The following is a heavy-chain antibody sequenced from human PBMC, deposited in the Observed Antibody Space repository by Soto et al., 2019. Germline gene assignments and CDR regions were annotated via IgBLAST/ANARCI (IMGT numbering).Heavy chain of an antibody. Sequence: GGSLRLSCAASAFSFSDYAMHWVRQAPGKGLEWVAVISYDGTNKYYADSVKGRITVSRDNSKNTLYLQMDSLRAEDTAVYYCARVGGTHDVHFYFDYWGQGTLVTVSS. CDR3: ARVGGTHDVHFYFDY. CDR1: AFSFSDYA. D-gene: IGHD3-3*02. J-gene: IGHJ4*02. CDR2: ISYDGTNK. V-gene: IGHV3-30-3*01.